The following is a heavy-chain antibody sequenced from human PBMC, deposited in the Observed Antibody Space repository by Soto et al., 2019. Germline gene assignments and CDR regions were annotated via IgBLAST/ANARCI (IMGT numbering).Heavy chain of an antibody. CDR2: ISGYDGRT. CDR3: AREGDVPYYYYAMDV. J-gene: IGHJ6*02. CDR1: GYTFTSYG. V-gene: IGHV1-18*01. D-gene: IGHD2-21*02. Sequence: QVHLVQSGAEVKKPGASVKVSCKTSGYTFTSYGISWVRQAPGQGLEWLGWISGYDGRTNLAQKVQDRVTMTTDTSTSTVYMELRTLRSDDTAVYYCAREGDVPYYYYAMDVCGQGTTVTVSS.